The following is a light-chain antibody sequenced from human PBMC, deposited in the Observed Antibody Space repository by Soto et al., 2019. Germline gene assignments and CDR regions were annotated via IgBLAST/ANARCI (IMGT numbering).Light chain of an antibody. Sequence: DIVMTQSPLSLPVTPGEPASISCKSSQSLLHSNGYNYLDWYLQKPGQSPQLLIYLGSTRASGVPDRFSGSGSGTDFTLKISRVEAEDVGVYYCMQTLQSPLTFGQGTELEIK. CDR3: MQTLQSPLT. V-gene: IGKV2-28*01. CDR2: LGS. CDR1: QSLLHSNGYNY. J-gene: IGKJ2*01.